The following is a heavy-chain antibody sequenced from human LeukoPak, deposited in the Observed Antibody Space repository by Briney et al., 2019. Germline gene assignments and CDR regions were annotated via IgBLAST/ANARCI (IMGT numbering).Heavy chain of an antibody. Sequence: PGGSLRLSCAASGFTFSSYAMSWVRQAPGKGLEWVSAISGSGGGTYYADSVKGRFTISRDNSKNTLYLQMNSLRAEDTAVYYCAKGQIAVAGKNWFDPWGQGTLVTVSS. J-gene: IGHJ5*02. CDR2: ISGSGGGT. CDR3: AKGQIAVAGKNWFDP. V-gene: IGHV3-23*01. D-gene: IGHD6-19*01. CDR1: GFTFSSYA.